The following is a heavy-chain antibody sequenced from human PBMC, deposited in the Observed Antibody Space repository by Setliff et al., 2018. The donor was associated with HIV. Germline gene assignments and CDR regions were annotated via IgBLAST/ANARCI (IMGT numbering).Heavy chain of an antibody. V-gene: IGHV4-4*07. D-gene: IGHD3-9*01. CDR2: LHASGNT. CDR3: AGDVLKSNYLGYYYYLDV. J-gene: IGHJ6*03. Sequence: SETLSLTCSVSGDSTSNSYWSWIRQPAGKGLEWIGRLHASGNTNYNPSLKSRVTMSIDTSKNQLSLRLTSVTAADTAVYYCAGDVLKSNYLGYYYYLDVRGKGTTVTVSS. CDR1: GDSTSNSY.